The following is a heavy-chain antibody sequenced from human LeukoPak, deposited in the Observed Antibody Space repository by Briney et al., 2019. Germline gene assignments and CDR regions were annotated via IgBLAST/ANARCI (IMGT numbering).Heavy chain of an antibody. D-gene: IGHD3-3*01. CDR1: GGSISSGDYY. CDR2: IYYSGST. V-gene: IGHV4-30-4*01. Sequence: PSETLSLTCTVSGGSISSGDYYWSWIRQPPGKGLEWIGYIYYSGSTYYNPSLKSRVTISVDTSKNQSSLKLSSVTAADTAVYYCARQSFWSGKSCFDPWGQGTLVTVSS. J-gene: IGHJ5*02. CDR3: ARQSFWSGKSCFDP.